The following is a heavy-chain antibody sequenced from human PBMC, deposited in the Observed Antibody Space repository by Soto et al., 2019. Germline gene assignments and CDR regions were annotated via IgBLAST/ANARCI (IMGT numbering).Heavy chain of an antibody. CDR2: ISAYNGNT. D-gene: IGHD2-2*02. Sequence: GASVKVSCKASGYTFTSYGISWVRQAPGQGLEWMGWISAYNGNTNYAQKFQGRVTMTTDTSTSTAYMELRSLRSDDTAVYYCARGVWGVVVPAAIRYNWFDPWGQGTLVTVS. V-gene: IGHV1-18*01. CDR3: ARGVWGVVVPAAIRYNWFDP. CDR1: GYTFTSYG. J-gene: IGHJ5*02.